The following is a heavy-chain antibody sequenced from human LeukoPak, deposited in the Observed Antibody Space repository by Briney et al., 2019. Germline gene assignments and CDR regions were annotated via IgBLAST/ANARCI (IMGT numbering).Heavy chain of an antibody. V-gene: IGHV7-4-1*02. Sequence: ASVQVSCKASGYTFISNAMNWVRQAPGQGLEWMGWINTTTGNPTYAQGFTERFVFSLDTSFSTASLQISSLQDEYNAVYYCARGRGGSSRYHYYYMDVWGAGTTVTVSS. CDR2: INTTTGNP. D-gene: IGHD3-10*01. CDR3: ARGRGGSSRYHYYYMDV. J-gene: IGHJ6*03. CDR1: GYTFISNA.